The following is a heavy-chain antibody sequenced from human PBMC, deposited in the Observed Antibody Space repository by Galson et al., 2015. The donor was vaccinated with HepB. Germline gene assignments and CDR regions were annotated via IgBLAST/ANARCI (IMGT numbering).Heavy chain of an antibody. J-gene: IGHJ4*02. V-gene: IGHV4-61*01. Sequence: SETLSLTCTFSVGSVSSGSYYWSWIRQPPGKGLEWIGYIYYSGSTNYNPSLKSRVTISVDTSTNQFSLKLSSVTAADTAVYHCARSSGTVIVANAPTVGHDYWGQGTLVTVSS. CDR2: IYYSGST. CDR1: VGSVSSGSYY. D-gene: IGHD3-22*01. CDR3: ARSSGTVIVANAPTVGHDY.